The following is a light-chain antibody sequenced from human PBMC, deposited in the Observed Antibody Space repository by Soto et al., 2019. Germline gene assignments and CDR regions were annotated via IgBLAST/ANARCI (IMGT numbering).Light chain of an antibody. CDR1: SSDVGGYNY. V-gene: IGLV2-14*01. Sequence: QSGLTQPASVSGSPGQSITISCTGTSSDVGGYNYVSWYQQRPGKAPKLMIYEVSNRPSGVSNRFSGSKSGNTASLTISGLQTEDEADYYCSSYRSSSLYVFGSGNKVTVL. J-gene: IGLJ1*01. CDR3: SSYRSSSLYV. CDR2: EVS.